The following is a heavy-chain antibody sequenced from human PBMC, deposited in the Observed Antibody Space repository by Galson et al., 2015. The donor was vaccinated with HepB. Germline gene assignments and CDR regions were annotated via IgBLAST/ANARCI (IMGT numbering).Heavy chain of an antibody. J-gene: IGHJ3*02. V-gene: IGHV3-48*01. Sequence: SLRLSCAASGFTFSSYSMNWVRQAPGKGLEWVSHISSSSSTIYYAGFVKGRFTISRDNAKNSLYLQMNSLRAEDTAVYYCASPNITSGAFDIWGQGTMVTVSS. D-gene: IGHD3-10*01. CDR1: GFTFSSYS. CDR2: ISSSSSTI. CDR3: ASPNITSGAFDI.